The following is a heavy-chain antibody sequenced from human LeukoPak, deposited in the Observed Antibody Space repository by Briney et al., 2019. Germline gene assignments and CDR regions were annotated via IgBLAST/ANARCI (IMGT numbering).Heavy chain of an antibody. D-gene: IGHD3-22*01. Sequence: PGRSLRLSCAASGFTFSSYGMHWVRQAPGKGLEWVAVISYDGSNKYYADSVKGRFTISRDNSKNTLYLQMNSLRGEDTAVYYCARRQPKGYDSSGYFLNDAFDIWGQGTMVTVSS. J-gene: IGHJ3*02. CDR2: ISYDGSNK. CDR3: ARRQPKGYDSSGYFLNDAFDI. V-gene: IGHV3-30*03. CDR1: GFTFSSYG.